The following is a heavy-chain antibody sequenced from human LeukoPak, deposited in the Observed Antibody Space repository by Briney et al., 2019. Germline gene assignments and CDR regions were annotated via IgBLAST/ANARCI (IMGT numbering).Heavy chain of an antibody. CDR2: IYYSGST. CDR1: GGSISSYY. J-gene: IGHJ4*02. D-gene: IGHD2-21*02. V-gene: IGHV4-59*01. CDR3: ARDRDCGGDCYIFDY. Sequence: SETLSLTCTVSGGSISSYYWSWIRQPPGKGLEWIGYIYYSGSTNYNPSLKSRVTISVDTSKNQFSLKLSSVTAADTAVYYCARDRDCGGDCYIFDYWGQGVLVTVSS.